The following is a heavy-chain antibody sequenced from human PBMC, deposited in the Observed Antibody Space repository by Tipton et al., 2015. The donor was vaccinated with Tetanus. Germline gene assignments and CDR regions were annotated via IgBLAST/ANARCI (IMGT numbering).Heavy chain of an antibody. CDR1: GDSIGRTSPY. V-gene: IGHV4-39*01. J-gene: IGHJ3*01. D-gene: IGHD2-21*01. Sequence: TLSLTCTVSGDSIGRTSPYWGWIRQPPGKDLEWIGSIYRRETTYYNPSLKSRVTVSIDTSRNQFSLQLSSVTAADTALYFCARRSHIGAPVWGQGTLVTVAS. CDR2: IYRRETT. CDR3: ARRSHIGAPV.